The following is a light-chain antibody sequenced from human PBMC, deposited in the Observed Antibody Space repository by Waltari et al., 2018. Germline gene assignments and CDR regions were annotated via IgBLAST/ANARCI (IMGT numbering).Light chain of an antibody. CDR1: QSLRTN. Sequence: ETVMTQSPATLSVSPGGIATLSCRASQSLRTNLAWYQQKPGQAPRLLIYGASSRATGVPARFSGSGSGTDFTLTISSLQSEDFVVYYCQQYNNWPLYTFGQGTKLEI. CDR2: GAS. CDR3: QQYNNWPLYT. V-gene: IGKV3-15*01. J-gene: IGKJ2*01.